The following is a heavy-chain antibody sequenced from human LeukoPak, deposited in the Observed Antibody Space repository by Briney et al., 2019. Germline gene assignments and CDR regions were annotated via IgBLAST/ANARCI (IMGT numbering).Heavy chain of an antibody. D-gene: IGHD5-12*01. V-gene: IGHV3-7*01. CDR2: LNQDGRRE. Sequence: GGSLRLSCPASGFTLSNYCMIWGRQAAGKGLEWVAHLNQDGRREYYMDSVTAGFNISKANATNYLSVQMNSLRAEDTAVYYCVRDGGVSGYDLLDYWGQGTLVTVSS. CDR3: VRDGGVSGYDLLDY. CDR1: GFTLSNYC. J-gene: IGHJ4*02.